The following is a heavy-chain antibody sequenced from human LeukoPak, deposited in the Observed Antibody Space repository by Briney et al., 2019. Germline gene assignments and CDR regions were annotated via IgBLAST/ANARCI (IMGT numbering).Heavy chain of an antibody. J-gene: IGHJ6*03. CDR2: INPNSGGT. CDR1: GYTFTGYY. CDR3: ARDTWPHYYGSGLHMDV. Sequence: VASVKVSCKASGYTFTGYYMHWVRQAPGQGLEWMGWINPNSGGTNYAQKFQGRVTMTRDTSISTAYMELSRLRSDDTAVYYCARDTWPHYYGSGLHMDVRGKGTTVTISS. V-gene: IGHV1-2*02. D-gene: IGHD3-10*01.